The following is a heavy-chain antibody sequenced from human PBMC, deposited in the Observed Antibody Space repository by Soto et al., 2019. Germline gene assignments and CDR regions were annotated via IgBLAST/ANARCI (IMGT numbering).Heavy chain of an antibody. V-gene: IGHV1-69*01. D-gene: IGHD2-15*01. CDR2: IIPVFGTA. J-gene: IGHJ4*02. CDR3: ATSDDTVVIAAMPGPHFDY. Sequence: QVQLEQSGAEVKKPGSSVKVSCKASRGTFTGYAISWVRQAPGQGLEWLGGIIPVFGTAKYAQKFQGRVTITADEPTSTVYMELSSLTSDDTAVYYCATSDDTVVIAAMPGPHFDYWGQGTLVTVSS. CDR1: RGTFTGYA.